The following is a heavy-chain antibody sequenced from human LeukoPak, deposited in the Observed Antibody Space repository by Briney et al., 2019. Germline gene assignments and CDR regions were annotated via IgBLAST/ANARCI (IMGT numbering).Heavy chain of an antibody. V-gene: IGHV4-39*01. CDR3: ARHKEPDYDILTGYYGGYYFDY. CDR1: GGSISSSSCY. Sequence: SETLSLTCTVSGGSISSSSCYWGWIRQPPGKGLEWIGSIYYIGSTYYNPSLKSRVTISVDTAKNQFSLKLSSVTAADTAVYYCARHKEPDYDILTGYYGGYYFDYWGQGTLVTVSS. CDR2: IYYIGST. D-gene: IGHD3-9*01. J-gene: IGHJ4*02.